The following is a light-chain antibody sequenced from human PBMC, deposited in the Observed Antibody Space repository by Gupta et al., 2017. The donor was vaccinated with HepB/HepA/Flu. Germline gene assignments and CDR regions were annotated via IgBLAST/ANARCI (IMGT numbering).Light chain of an antibody. CDR3: SSYTSSSTLYV. CDR2: DVS. V-gene: IGLV2-14*01. CDR1: SSDVGGYNY. Sequence: QSALTQPASVSGSPGQSITISCTGTSSDVGGYNYVSWYQQHPDKAPKLMIYDVSNRPSGVSDRFSGSKSGNTASLTISGLQAEDEADYYCSSYTSSSTLYVFGIGTRSLS. J-gene: IGLJ1*01.